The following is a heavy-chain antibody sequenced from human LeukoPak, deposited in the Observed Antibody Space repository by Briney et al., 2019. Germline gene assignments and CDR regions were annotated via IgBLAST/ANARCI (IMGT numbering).Heavy chain of an antibody. J-gene: IGHJ3*02. D-gene: IGHD2-2*02. CDR1: GFTFSSYA. CDR3: ARDARIGYCSSTSCYSVHDAFDI. CDR2: ISYDGSNK. Sequence: PGGSLRLSCAASGFTFSSYAMHWVRQAPGKGLEWVAVISYDGSNKYYADSVKGRFTISRGNSKNTLYLQMNSLRAEDTAVYYCARDARIGYCSSTSCYSVHDAFDIWGQGTMVTVSS. V-gene: IGHV3-30-3*01.